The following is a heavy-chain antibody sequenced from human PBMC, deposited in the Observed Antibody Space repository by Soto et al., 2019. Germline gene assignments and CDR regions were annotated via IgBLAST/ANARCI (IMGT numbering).Heavy chain of an antibody. J-gene: IGHJ4*02. CDR2: IYYSGST. V-gene: IGHV4-59*08. Sequence: SSETLCLTCTVSGGSISSYYWSWIRQPPGKGLEWIGYIYYSGSTNYNPSLKSRVTISVDTSKNQFSLKLSSVTAADTAVYYCARQYGGSYADYWGQGTLVTAPQ. D-gene: IGHD1-26*01. CDR3: ARQYGGSYADY. CDR1: GGSISSYY.